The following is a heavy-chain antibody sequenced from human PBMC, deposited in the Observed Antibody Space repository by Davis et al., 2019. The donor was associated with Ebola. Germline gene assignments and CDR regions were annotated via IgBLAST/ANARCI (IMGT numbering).Heavy chain of an antibody. Sequence: ASVKVSCKASGYTFTSYGISWVRQAPGQGLEWMGWISAYNGNTNYAQKFQGRVTMTRDTSTSTVYMELSSLRSEDTAVYYCARDGVVIPFDYWGQGTLVTVSS. V-gene: IGHV1-18*04. CDR2: ISAYNGNT. CDR3: ARDGVVIPFDY. J-gene: IGHJ4*02. CDR1: GYTFTSYG. D-gene: IGHD3-3*01.